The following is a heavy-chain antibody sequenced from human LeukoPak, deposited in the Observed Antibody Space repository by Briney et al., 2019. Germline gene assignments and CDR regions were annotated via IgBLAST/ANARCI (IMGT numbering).Heavy chain of an antibody. V-gene: IGHV1-2*02. J-gene: IGHJ6*02. D-gene: IGHD3-10*01. CDR3: ARGYYYGSGSYYGMDV. Sequence: ASVKVSCKASGYTFTGYYMHWVRQAPGQGLEWMGWINPNNGDTQYAQKFQDRVTMIRDKSITTAYLDLTRLTSDDTAVYYCARGYYYGSGSYYGMDVWGQGTTVIVSS. CDR2: INPNNGDT. CDR1: GYTFTGYY.